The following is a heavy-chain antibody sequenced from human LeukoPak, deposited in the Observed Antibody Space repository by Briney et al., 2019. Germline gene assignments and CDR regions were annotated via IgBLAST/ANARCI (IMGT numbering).Heavy chain of an antibody. D-gene: IGHD3-10*01. CDR3: AIPQKGELLWFGEFHDAFDI. V-gene: IGHV3-23*01. CDR2: ISGSGGST. Sequence: GGSLRLSCAASGFTFSSYAMSWVRQAPGKGLEWVSAISGSGGSTYYADSVKGRFTISRDNAKNTLYLQMNSLRAEDTAVYYCAIPQKGELLWFGEFHDAFDIWGQGTMVTVSS. J-gene: IGHJ3*02. CDR1: GFTFSSYA.